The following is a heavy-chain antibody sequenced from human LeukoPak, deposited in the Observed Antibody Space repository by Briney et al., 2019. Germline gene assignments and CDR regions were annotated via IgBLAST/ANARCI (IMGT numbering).Heavy chain of an antibody. Sequence: GASVKVSCKASGYTFIAYYMHWARQAPGQGLEWMGWINPNSGGINYAQKFQGRVTMTSDTSISTAYMELSRLSSDDTAVYYCARARYCTGGSCSYADYWGQGTLVTVSS. CDR3: ARARYCTGGSCSYADY. CDR2: INPNSGGI. CDR1: GYTFIAYY. D-gene: IGHD2-15*01. V-gene: IGHV1-2*02. J-gene: IGHJ4*02.